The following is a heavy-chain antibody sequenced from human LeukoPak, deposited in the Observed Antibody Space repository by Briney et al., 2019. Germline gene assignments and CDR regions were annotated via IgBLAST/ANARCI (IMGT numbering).Heavy chain of an antibody. CDR3: ARNGLTTGAKSYYYYMDV. V-gene: IGHV1-18*01. D-gene: IGHD1-1*01. Sequence: ASVKVSCKASGYTFTSYGISWVRQAPGQGLEWMGWISAYNGNTNYAQKLEGRVTVTTDTSTSTAYMELRSLRSDDTAVYYCARNGLTTGAKSYYYYMDVWGKGTTVTVSS. CDR2: ISAYNGNT. CDR1: GYTFTSYG. J-gene: IGHJ6*03.